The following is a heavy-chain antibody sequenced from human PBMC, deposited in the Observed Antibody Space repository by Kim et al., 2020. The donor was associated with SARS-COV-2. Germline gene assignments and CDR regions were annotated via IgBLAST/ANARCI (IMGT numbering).Heavy chain of an antibody. CDR3: AREPPYNVLLWFGEPQDYYYGMDV. J-gene: IGHJ6*02. CDR1: GYTFTSYG. Sequence: ASVKVSCKASGYTFTSYGISWVRQAPGQGLEWMGWISAYNGNTNYAQKLQGRVTMTTDTSTSTAYMELRSLRSDDTAVYYCAREPPYNVLLWFGEPQDYYYGMDVCGQGTTVTVSS. V-gene: IGHV1-18*01. D-gene: IGHD3-10*01. CDR2: ISAYNGNT.